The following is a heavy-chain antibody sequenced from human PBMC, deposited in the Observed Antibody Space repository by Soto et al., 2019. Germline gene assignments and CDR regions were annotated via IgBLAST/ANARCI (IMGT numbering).Heavy chain of an antibody. CDR1: GFTFSDHH. CDR3: ARSMGTSFDL. Sequence: GSLRLSCAASGFTFSDHHMDWVRQAPGKGLEWVGRARNKVYSYTTAYGASVKCRFTISRDDSKNSLSLQMNSLKPKDTAVYFCARSMGTSFDLCGQRTLVTVAS. CDR2: ARNKVYSYTT. D-gene: IGHD2-2*01. V-gene: IGHV3-72*01. J-gene: IGHJ4*02.